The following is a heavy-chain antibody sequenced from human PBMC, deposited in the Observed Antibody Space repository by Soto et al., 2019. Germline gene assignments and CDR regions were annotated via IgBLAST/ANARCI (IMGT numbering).Heavy chain of an antibody. CDR1: GFTFSGSA. J-gene: IGHJ4*02. D-gene: IGHD4-17*01. CDR2: IRSKSNSYAT. CDR3: TRGYGDYVRDY. Sequence: EVQLVESGGGLVQPGGSLKLSCAVSGFTFSGSAMHWVRQASGKGLEWVGRIRSKSNSYATAYAASVKGRFTISRDDSKHTAYLQMNSLKTEDTAVYYCTRGYGDYVRDYWGQGTLVTVSS. V-gene: IGHV3-73*01.